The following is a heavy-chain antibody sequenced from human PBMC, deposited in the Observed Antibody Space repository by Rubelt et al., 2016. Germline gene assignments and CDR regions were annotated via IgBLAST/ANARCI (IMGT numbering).Heavy chain of an antibody. CDR2: IDAGNGDT. D-gene: IGHD5-18*01. J-gene: IGHJ2*01. V-gene: IGHV1-3*01. Sequence: QVQLVQSGAEVKRPGASVKVSCKASGYPFATYAMHWVRQAPGQRLEWMGWIDAGNGDTKYSINLQGRVTFTRDTSAGTAYMELSSLRSEDSAVYYCARSKDTAMVTDADWYFDLWGRGTLVTVSS. CDR3: ARSKDTAMVTDADWYFDL. CDR1: GYPFATYA.